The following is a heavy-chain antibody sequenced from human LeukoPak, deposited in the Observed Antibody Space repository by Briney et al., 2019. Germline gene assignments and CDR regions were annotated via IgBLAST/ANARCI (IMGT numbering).Heavy chain of an antibody. Sequence: SETLSLTCTASGGSISSSTYYWGWIRQPPGKALEWIGSISYSESTYYSPSLKSRVTISLHTSKNHFSLKLNSVTAADTAVYYCARLEDRITIFGDAFDIWGQGTMVTVSS. V-gene: IGHV4-39*02. CDR2: ISYSEST. D-gene: IGHD3-3*01. CDR3: ARLEDRITIFGDAFDI. CDR1: GGSISSSTYY. J-gene: IGHJ3*02.